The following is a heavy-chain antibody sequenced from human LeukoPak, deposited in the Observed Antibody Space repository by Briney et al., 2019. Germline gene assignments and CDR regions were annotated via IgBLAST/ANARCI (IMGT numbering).Heavy chain of an antibody. Sequence: SETLSLTCTVSGGSISTSSLYWGWIRQPPGKGLEWIGNIFYSGSTYYNPSLKSRVTISRDTSNNQFSLKLTSVTAADTAVYYCARRNHSFDYWGQGTLVTVSS. CDR2: IFYSGST. V-gene: IGHV4-39*07. D-gene: IGHD1-14*01. J-gene: IGHJ4*02. CDR3: ARRNHSFDY. CDR1: GGSISTSSLY.